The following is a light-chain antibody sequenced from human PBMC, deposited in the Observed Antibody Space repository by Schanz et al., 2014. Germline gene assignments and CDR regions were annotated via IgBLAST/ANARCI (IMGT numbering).Light chain of an antibody. J-gene: IGKJ1*01. CDR3: QQYHSDSGT. V-gene: IGKV1-5*01. CDR2: DAS. CDR1: HSIGTW. Sequence: DIQMTQSPSTLSASVGDRVTLACRASHSIGTWLAWYQQKPGKAPKLLIYDASTLESGVPSRFSGRGSGAEFTLTISSLQPDDFAIYYCQQYHSDSGTFGQGTKVEFK.